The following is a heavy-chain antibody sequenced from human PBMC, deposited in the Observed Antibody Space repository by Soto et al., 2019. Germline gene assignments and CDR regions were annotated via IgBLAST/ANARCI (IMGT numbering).Heavy chain of an antibody. CDR2: IKSKTDSGTT. Sequence: GGSLRLSCAASGFTFSNAWMSWVRQAPGKGLEWVGRIKSKTDSGTTDYAAPVKGRFTISRDDSKNTLYLQMNSLKTEDTAVYYCTSLFSTTRTGIAFDICGQGTMVTVSS. CDR1: GFTFSNAW. D-gene: IGHD2-8*02. CDR3: TSLFSTTRTGIAFDI. V-gene: IGHV3-15*01. J-gene: IGHJ3*02.